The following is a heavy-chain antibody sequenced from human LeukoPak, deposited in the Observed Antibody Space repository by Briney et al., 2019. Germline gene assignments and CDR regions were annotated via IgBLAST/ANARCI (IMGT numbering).Heavy chain of an antibody. J-gene: IGHJ3*02. CDR1: GFTFSSYD. D-gene: IGHD2-15*01. Sequence: PGGSLRLSCAASGFTFSSYDMHWVRQATGKGLEWVSAIGTAGDTYYPGSVKGRFTISRENAKNSLYLQMNSLRAGDTAVYYCARVGGGSDAFDIWGQGTMVTVSS. CDR2: IGTAGDT. CDR3: ARVGGGSDAFDI. V-gene: IGHV3-13*01.